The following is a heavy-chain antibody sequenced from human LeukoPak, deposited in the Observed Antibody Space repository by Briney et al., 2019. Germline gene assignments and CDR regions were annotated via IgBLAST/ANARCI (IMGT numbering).Heavy chain of an antibody. CDR3: ARHFKHVKSRTQHWFDP. V-gene: IGHV4-4*09. CDR2: IYSSGST. Sequence: SETLSLTCTVSGGSIISYYWSWIRQPPGKGLEWIGFIYSSGSTNYNPSLRGRLTISVDTSKNQFSLRLNSVTAADTAVYYCARHFKHVKSRTQHWFDPWGQGTLVTVSS. D-gene: IGHD3-3*02. J-gene: IGHJ5*02. CDR1: GGSIISYY.